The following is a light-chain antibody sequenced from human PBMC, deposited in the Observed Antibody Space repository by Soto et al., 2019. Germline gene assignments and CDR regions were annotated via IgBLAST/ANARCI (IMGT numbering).Light chain of an antibody. V-gene: IGKV1-39*01. CDR3: QQSYSSTQT. CDR1: QSVSNY. J-gene: IGKJ1*01. Sequence: DIHMTQSPSSLAASVGYMVTITCRASQSVSNYLNWYQKKPGKPPRLLIYTVSSLQNGVSSRLSGSGSGTDLTLTINSMQTQDFATYLCQQSYSSTQTFGHGTKVDIK. CDR2: TVS.